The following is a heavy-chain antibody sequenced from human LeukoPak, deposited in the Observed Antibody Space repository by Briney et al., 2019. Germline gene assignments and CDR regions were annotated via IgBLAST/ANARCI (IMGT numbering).Heavy chain of an antibody. D-gene: IGHD3-10*01. Sequence: SETLSLTCAVYGGSFSGYYWSWIRQPPGKGLEWIGEINHSGSTNYNPSLKSRVTISVDTSKNQFSLKLSSVTAADTAVYYCARGILLWFGEFPHWFDPWGQGTLVTVSS. CDR1: GGSFSGYY. CDR3: ARGILLWFGEFPHWFDP. J-gene: IGHJ5*02. V-gene: IGHV4-34*01. CDR2: INHSGST.